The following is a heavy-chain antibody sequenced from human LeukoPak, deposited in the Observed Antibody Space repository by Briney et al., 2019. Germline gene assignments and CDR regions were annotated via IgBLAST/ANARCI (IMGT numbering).Heavy chain of an antibody. CDR3: ARRGDSSGYSLDY. Sequence: GESLKISCKGSGYSFTGYWIGWVRQMPGKGLEWMGIIYPGDSDTRYSPSFQGQVTISADKSISTAYLQWSSLKASDTAMYYCARRGDSSGYSLDYWGQGTLVTVSS. D-gene: IGHD3-22*01. J-gene: IGHJ4*02. CDR1: GYSFTGYW. CDR2: IYPGDSDT. V-gene: IGHV5-51*01.